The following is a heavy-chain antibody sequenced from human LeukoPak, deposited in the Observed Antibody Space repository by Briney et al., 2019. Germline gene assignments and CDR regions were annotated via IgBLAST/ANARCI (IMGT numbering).Heavy chain of an antibody. V-gene: IGHV7-4-1*02. D-gene: IGHD3-3*01. CDR1: GYTFTSYA. CDR2: INTNTGNP. CDR3: ARGSESYYDFWSGYHGSYFDY. J-gene: IGHJ4*02. Sequence: GASVKVSCKASGYTFTSYAMNWVRQAPGQGLEWMGWINTNTGNPTYAQGFTGRFVFSLDTSVSTAYLQISSLKAEDTAVYYCARGSESYYDFWSGYHGSYFDYWGQGTLVTVSS.